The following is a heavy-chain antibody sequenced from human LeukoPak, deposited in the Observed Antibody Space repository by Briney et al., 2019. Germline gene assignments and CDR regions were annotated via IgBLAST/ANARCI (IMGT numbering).Heavy chain of an antibody. D-gene: IGHD3-9*01. CDR3: ASRYFDFPVLDY. CDR2: IYYSGST. V-gene: IGHV4-31*03. CDR1: GGSISSGGYY. Sequence: PSETLSLTCTVSGGSISSGGYYWSWIRQHPGKGLEWIGYIYYSGSTYYNPSLKSRVTISVDTSRNQFSLKLSSVTAADTAVYYCASRYFDFPVLDYWGQGTLVTVSS. J-gene: IGHJ4*02.